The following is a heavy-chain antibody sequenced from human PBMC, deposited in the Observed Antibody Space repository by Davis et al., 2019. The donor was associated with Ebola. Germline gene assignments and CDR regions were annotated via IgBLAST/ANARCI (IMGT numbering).Heavy chain of an antibody. D-gene: IGHD6-13*01. CDR1: GFTFSSYA. CDR2: ISSSSSTI. V-gene: IGHV3-48*02. J-gene: IGHJ4*02. CDR3: AREYSSSWYSYVDY. Sequence: PGGSLRLSCAASGFTFSSYAMSWVRQAPGKGLEWVSYISSSSSTIYYADSVKGRFTISRDNAKNSLYLQMNSLRDEDTAAYYCAREYSSSWYSYVDYWGQGTLVTVSS.